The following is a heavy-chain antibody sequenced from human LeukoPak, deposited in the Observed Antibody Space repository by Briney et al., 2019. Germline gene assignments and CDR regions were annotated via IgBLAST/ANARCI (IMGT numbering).Heavy chain of an antibody. CDR3: ARGRARGLS. Sequence: GGSLRLSCAASRFTFSSYSMNWVRQAPGKGLECVSSISSSTSYTYYADSVKGRFTISRDNAKNSLYLQMNSLRAEDTAVYYCARGRARGLSWGQGTLVTVSS. V-gene: IGHV3-21*01. J-gene: IGHJ5*02. CDR2: ISSSTSYT. CDR1: RFTFSSYS. D-gene: IGHD3-16*01.